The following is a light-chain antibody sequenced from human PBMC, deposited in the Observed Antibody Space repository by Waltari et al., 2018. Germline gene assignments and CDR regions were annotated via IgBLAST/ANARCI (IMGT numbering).Light chain of an antibody. J-gene: IGKJ3*01. CDR3: QQRTEWPRT. V-gene: IGKV3-11*01. CDR1: QRLTTD. Sequence: IVLTQSPVTLSLSSGERATLSCRASQRLTTDLAWYQHRPGQDPRLISYDASNRAAGIPARFSGSGSGTDFTLTISSLEPEDLAVYFCQQRTEWPRTFGPGTKVEI. CDR2: DAS.